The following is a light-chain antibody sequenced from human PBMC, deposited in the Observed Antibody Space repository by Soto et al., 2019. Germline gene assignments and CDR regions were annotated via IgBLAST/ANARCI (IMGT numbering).Light chain of an antibody. CDR1: SSDVGGYNY. CDR3: ASYTTTRTLVV. CDR2: EVS. V-gene: IGLV2-14*01. J-gene: IGLJ2*01. Sequence: QSVLTQPASVSGSPGQSITISCTGTSSDVGGYNYVSWYQHHPGKAPKLMIYEVSNRPSGVSDRFSASKSGNTASLTISGLQAEDEADYYCASYTTTRTLVVFGGGTKLTVL.